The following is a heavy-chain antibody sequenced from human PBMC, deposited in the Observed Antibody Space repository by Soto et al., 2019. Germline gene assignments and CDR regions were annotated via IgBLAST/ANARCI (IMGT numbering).Heavy chain of an antibody. CDR3: TVTCDSSGYYYPPPYGMDV. J-gene: IGHJ6*02. CDR2: IKSKTDGGTT. CDR1: GFTFSNAW. V-gene: IGHV3-15*07. Sequence: PGGSLRLSCAASGFTFSNAWMNWVRQAPGKGLEWVGRIKSKTDGGTTDYTAPVKGRFTISRDDSKNTLYLQMNSLKTEDTAVYYCTVTCDSSGYYYPPPYGMDVWGQGTTVTVSS. D-gene: IGHD3-22*01.